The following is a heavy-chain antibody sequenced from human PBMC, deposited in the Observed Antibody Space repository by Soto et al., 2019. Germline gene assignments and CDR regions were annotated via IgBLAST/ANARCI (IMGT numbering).Heavy chain of an antibody. V-gene: IGHV3-21*01. CDR2: ISSSSSYI. J-gene: IGHJ3*01. CDR1: GFTFSSYS. CDR3: ARGSIRGGPAYTNL. D-gene: IGHD2-21*01. Sequence: GGSLRLSCAASGFTFSSYSMNWVRQAPGKGLEWVSSISSSSSYIYYADSVKGRFTISRDNAKNSLYLQMNSLRAEDTAVYYCARGSIRGGPAYTNLWGQGTMVTVSS.